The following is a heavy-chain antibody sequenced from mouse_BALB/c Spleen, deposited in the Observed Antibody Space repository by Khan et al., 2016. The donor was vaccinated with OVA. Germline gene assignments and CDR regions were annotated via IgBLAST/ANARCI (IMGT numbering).Heavy chain of an antibody. D-gene: IGHD2-1*01. Sequence: EVQLQQSGAELVKPGASVKLSCSASGFNIKDTYIHWVKQRPEQGLEWIGRIDPPNDDSKYDPKFQDTATLPADTSSNTAYLQLSSLTYEDTAVYYCATLYGSPFAYWGQGTLVSVSA. J-gene: IGHJ3*01. CDR3: ATLYGSPFAY. V-gene: IGHV14-3*02. CDR2: IDPPNDDS. CDR1: GFNIKDTY.